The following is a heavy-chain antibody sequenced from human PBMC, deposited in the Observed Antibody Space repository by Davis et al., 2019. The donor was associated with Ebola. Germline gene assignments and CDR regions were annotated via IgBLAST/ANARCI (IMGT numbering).Heavy chain of an antibody. V-gene: IGHV3-7*01. CDR2: IKQDGSER. CDR3: ARAPTWELLLSQYFQH. J-gene: IGHJ1*01. Sequence: GGSLRLSCEASGFTFSSYWMSWVRQAPGRGLEWVANIKQDGSERYYVDSVKGRFTISRDNAKNSLYLQMNSLRAEDTALYYCARAPTWELLLSQYFQHWGQGTLVTVSS. CDR1: GFTFSSYW. D-gene: IGHD1-26*01.